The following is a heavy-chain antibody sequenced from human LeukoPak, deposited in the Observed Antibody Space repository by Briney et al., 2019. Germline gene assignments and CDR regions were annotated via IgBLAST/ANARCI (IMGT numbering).Heavy chain of an antibody. V-gene: IGHV1-2*02. Sequence: RAASVKVSCKASGYTFTGYSIHWVRQAPGQGLEWLGWFNPKSYGTVYAQEFRGRVTMTGDTSTSTAYMELSRLSSDDTAVYYCERLFSSSLGDYFYMDVWGEGTTVIVSS. CDR3: ERLFSSSLGDYFYMDV. D-gene: IGHD6-13*01. CDR2: FNPKSYGT. CDR1: GYTFTGYS. J-gene: IGHJ6*03.